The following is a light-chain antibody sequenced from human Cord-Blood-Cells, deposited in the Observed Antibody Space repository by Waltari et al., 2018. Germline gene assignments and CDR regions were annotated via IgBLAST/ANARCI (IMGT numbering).Light chain of an antibody. V-gene: IGLV2-14*01. CDR1: SSDVGGYNY. CDR2: DVS. J-gene: IGLJ2*01. Sequence: QSALTQPASVSGSPGQSITISCTGTSSDVGGYNYVSWYQQHPGKAPKLMIYDVSNRPPGVSIRVSCSKSDNTASPTITVPQPEDEADYYCSSYTSRSTVVFGGGTKLTVL. CDR3: SSYTSRSTVV.